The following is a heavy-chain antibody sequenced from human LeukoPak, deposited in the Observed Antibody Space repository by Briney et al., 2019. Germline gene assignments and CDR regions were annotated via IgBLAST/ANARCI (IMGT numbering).Heavy chain of an antibody. CDR1: GASISSRDYS. J-gene: IGHJ4*02. CDR3: ARSPRGNYFDA. D-gene: IGHD6-25*01. CDR2: VYHGGTT. Sequence: PSETLSLTCAVSGASISSRDYSCTWLRQPPGKGLEWIGSVYHGGTTYYNPSLKSRVSISEDRSNNQFVLKLSSVTAADTAMYFCARSPRGNYFDAWGEGTLVTVSS. V-gene: IGHV4-30-2*01.